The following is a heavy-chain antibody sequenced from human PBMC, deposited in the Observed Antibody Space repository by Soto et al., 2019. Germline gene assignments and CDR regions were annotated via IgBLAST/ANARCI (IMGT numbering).Heavy chain of an antibody. V-gene: IGHV3-30-3*01. Sequence: QVQLVESGGGVVQPGRSLRLSCAASGFSFSGYAMNWVRQAPGKGLEWVAFISHDESDKRYADSVKGRFTISRDNSKNTLFLQMASLRAEDTSVYYCVRDGWVAVSRSFFDRWGHGTLVTVSS. CDR1: GFSFSGYA. CDR2: ISHDESDK. J-gene: IGHJ4*01. CDR3: VRDGWVAVSRSFFDR. D-gene: IGHD6-19*01.